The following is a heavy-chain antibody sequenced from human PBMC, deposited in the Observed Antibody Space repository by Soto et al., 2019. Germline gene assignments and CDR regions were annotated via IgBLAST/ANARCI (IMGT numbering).Heavy chain of an antibody. CDR3: ARAGKPYCSSTSCSPWFDP. V-gene: IGHV1-18*01. CDR2: ISAYNGNT. CDR1: GYTFTSYG. J-gene: IGHJ5*02. D-gene: IGHD2-2*01. Sequence: ASVKVSCKASGYTFTSYGISWVRQAPGQGLEWMGWISAYNGNTNYAQKLQGRVTMTTDTSTSTAYMELRSLRSGDTAVYYCARAGKPYCSSTSCSPWFDPWGQGTLVTVSS.